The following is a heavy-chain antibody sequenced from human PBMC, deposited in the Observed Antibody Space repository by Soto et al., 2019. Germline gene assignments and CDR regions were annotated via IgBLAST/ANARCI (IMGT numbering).Heavy chain of an antibody. J-gene: IGHJ3*02. CDR1: GYTFTTYY. CDR3: ARDTVEWEPPVGAFDI. V-gene: IGHV1-46*01. CDR2: INPSAGRT. Sequence: ASVKVSCKASGYTFTTYYMHWVRQAPGQGLERMGIINPSAGRTSYAQKIQRRVTMTRDTSTSTVYMELRSLRSEDMAVYYCARDTVEWEPPVGAFDIWGQGTMVTVSS. D-gene: IGHD1-26*01.